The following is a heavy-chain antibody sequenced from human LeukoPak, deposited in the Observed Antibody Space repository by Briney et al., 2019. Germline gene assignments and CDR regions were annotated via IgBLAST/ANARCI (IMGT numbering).Heavy chain of an antibody. CDR2: IYYTGST. J-gene: IGHJ5*02. CDR1: GGSISTYY. Sequence: SETLSLTCIVSGGSISTYYWSWIRQPPGKGLEWIGYIYYTGSTTYNPSLKSRVSISVDTSKNKFSLDLNSVSAADTAVYYCARGRGDARGTSFDPWGQGTLVTVSP. V-gene: IGHV4-59*01. CDR3: ARGRGDARGTSFDP. D-gene: IGHD3-10*01.